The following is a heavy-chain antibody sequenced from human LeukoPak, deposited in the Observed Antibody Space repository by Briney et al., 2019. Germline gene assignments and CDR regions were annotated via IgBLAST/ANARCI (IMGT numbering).Heavy chain of an antibody. CDR3: ARDIDIVVVPAASDAFDI. V-gene: IGHV4-30-4*08. Sequence: SETLSLTCTVSGGSISSGDYYWSWIRQPPGKGLEWIGYIYYSGSTYYNPSLKSQVTISVDTSKNQFSLKLSSVTAADTAVYYCARDIDIVVVPAASDAFDIWGQGTMVTVSS. D-gene: IGHD2-2*01. J-gene: IGHJ3*02. CDR2: IYYSGST. CDR1: GGSISSGDYY.